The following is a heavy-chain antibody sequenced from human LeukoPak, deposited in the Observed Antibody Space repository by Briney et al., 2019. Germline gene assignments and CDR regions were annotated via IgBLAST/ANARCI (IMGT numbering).Heavy chain of an antibody. CDR1: GGSFSSYY. V-gene: IGHV4-59*01. J-gene: IGHJ4*02. CDR2: IYYSGST. Sequence: ETLSLTCTVSGGSFSSYYWSWIRQPPGKGLEWIGYIYYSGSTNYNPSLKSRVTISVDTSKNQFSLKLSSVTAADTAVYYCARVCDILTGLYADYWGQGTLVTVSS. D-gene: IGHD3-9*01. CDR3: ARVCDILTGLYADY.